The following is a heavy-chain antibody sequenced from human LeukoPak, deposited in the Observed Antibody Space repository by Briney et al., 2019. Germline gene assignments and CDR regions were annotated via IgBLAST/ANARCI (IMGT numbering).Heavy chain of an antibody. D-gene: IGHD5-18*01. Sequence: GGSLRLSCAASGFTFSSYSMNWVRQAPGKGLEWVSVIYSGGSTYYADSVKGRLTISRDNSKNTLYLQMNSLRAEDTAVYYCARANTAMVIRLDYWGQGTLVTVSS. J-gene: IGHJ4*02. CDR3: ARANTAMVIRLDY. V-gene: IGHV3-53*01. CDR1: GFTFSSYS. CDR2: IYSGGST.